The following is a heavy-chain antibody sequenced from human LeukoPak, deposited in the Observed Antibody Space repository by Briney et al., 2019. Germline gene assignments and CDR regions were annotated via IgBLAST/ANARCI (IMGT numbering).Heavy chain of an antibody. CDR1: GYTFTGYY. CDR2: INPNSGGT. J-gene: IGHJ5*02. D-gene: IGHD3-22*01. V-gene: IGHV1-2*02. CDR3: ARNYYDSSGYYQNWFDP. Sequence: ASVKVSCKASGYTFTGYYMHWVRQAPGQGLEWMGWINPNSGGTNYEQKFQGRVTMTRDTSISTAYMELSRLRSDDTAVYYCARNYYDSSGYYQNWFDPWGQGTLVTVSS.